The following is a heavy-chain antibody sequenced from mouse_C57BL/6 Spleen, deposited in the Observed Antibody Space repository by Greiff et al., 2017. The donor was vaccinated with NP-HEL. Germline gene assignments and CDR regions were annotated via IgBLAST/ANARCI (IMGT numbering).Heavy chain of an antibody. Sequence: EVKLVESGGGLVQPGGSLKLSCAASGFTFSDYYMYWVRQTPEKRLEWVAYISNGGGSTYYPDTVKGRFTISRDNAKNTLYLQMSRLKSEDTAMYYCARREGNDYDGAWFAYWGQGTLVTVSA. CDR2: ISNGGGST. V-gene: IGHV5-12*01. CDR3: ARREGNDYDGAWFAY. J-gene: IGHJ3*01. D-gene: IGHD2-4*01. CDR1: GFTFSDYY.